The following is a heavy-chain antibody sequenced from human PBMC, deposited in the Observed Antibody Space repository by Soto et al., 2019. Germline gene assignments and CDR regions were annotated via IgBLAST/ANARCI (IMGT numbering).Heavy chain of an antibody. CDR3: GYALGAMSLMSEAH. J-gene: IGHJ4*02. D-gene: IGHD3-16*01. CDR1: GFTFSSYG. Sequence: QVQLVESGGGVVQPGRSLRLSCAASGFTFSSYGMHWVRQAPGKGLEWVAIISYDGSNQYYADSVKGRFTISRDNSKNTLYLQMHSMRAEDTAVYYCGYALGAMSLMSEAHWGQGVLVNVSS. CDR2: ISYDGSNQ. V-gene: IGHV3-30*03.